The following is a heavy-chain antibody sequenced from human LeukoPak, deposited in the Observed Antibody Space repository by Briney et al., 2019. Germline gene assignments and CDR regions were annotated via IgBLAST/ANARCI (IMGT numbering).Heavy chain of an antibody. D-gene: IGHD3-22*01. CDR1: GYTFTGYY. CDR2: INPNSGGT. CDR3: YYRVSSGYLT. V-gene: IGHV1-2*02. J-gene: IGHJ4*02. Sequence: ASVTVSCKASGYTFTGYYMHWVRQAPGQGLEWMGWINPNSGGTYYAQKFQGRVSMTRDTSISTAYMELSSLRFDDTAVYYCYYRVSSGYLTWGQGTLVAVSS.